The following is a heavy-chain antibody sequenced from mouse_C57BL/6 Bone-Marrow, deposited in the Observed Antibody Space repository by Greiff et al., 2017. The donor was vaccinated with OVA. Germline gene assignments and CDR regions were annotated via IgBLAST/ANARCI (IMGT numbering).Heavy chain of an antibody. V-gene: IGHV5-17*01. CDR3: AIITTVVADYYAMDY. D-gene: IGHD1-1*01. CDR1: GFTFSDYG. Sequence: EVKLMDSGGGLVKPGGSLKLSCAASGFTFSDYGMHWVRQAPEKGLEWVAYISSGSSTIYYADTVKGRFTISRDNAKNTLFLQMTSLMSEDTAMYYCAIITTVVADYYAMDYWGQGTSVTVSS. CDR2: ISSGSSTI. J-gene: IGHJ4*01.